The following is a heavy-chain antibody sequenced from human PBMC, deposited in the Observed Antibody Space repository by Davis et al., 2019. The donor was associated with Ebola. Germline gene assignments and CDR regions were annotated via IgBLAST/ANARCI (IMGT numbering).Heavy chain of an antibody. CDR2: IYYSRST. CDR3: ARRPPGQWLVPFDY. CDR1: AGSISSGAYY. J-gene: IGHJ4*02. Sequence: SQTLSLTCPLSAGSISSGAYYWSWLRQHPWKGLEWIGYIYYSRSTYYNSSLKSRVTISVDTSKNQFSLKLSSVTAADTAVYYCARRPPGQWLVPFDYWGQGTLVTVSS. D-gene: IGHD6-19*01. V-gene: IGHV4-31*03.